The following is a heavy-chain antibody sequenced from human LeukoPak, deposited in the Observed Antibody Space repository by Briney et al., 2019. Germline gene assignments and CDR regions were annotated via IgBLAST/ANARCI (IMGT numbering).Heavy chain of an antibody. CDR1: GFTFSSYA. CDR3: AKDIAVRGAAFDI. J-gene: IGHJ3*02. V-gene: IGHV3-23*01. CDR2: ISGSGGST. Sequence: PGGSLRLSCAASGFTFSSYAVSWVRQAPGKGLEWVSAISGSGGSTYYADPVKGRFTISRDNSKNTLHLQMNSLRAEDTAVYYCAKDIAVRGAAFDIWGQGTMVTVSS. D-gene: IGHD3-10*01.